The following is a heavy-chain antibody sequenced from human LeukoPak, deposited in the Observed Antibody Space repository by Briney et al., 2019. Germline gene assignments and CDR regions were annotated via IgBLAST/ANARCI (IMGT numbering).Heavy chain of an antibody. CDR1: GGSISSSSYY. D-gene: IGHD4-11*01. J-gene: IGHJ4*02. Sequence: PSETLSLTCTVSGGSISSSSYYWGWIRQHPGKGLEWIGYIYYSGSTYYNPSLKSRVTISVDTSKNQFSLKLSSVTAADTAVYYCASSTVTTFFGVQEGSFDYWGQGTLVTVSS. V-gene: IGHV4-31*03. CDR2: IYYSGST. CDR3: ASSTVTTFFGVQEGSFDY.